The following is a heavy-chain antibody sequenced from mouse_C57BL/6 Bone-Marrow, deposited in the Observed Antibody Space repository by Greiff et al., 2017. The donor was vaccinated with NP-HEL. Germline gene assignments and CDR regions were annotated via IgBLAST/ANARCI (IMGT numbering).Heavy chain of an antibody. Sequence: VQLQQSGAELVRPGASVKLSCTASGFNIKDDYMHWVKQRPEQGLAWIGWIDPVNGDTYYVSKFQGKATITADTSSNTAYLQLSSLTSEDTAVYYCTRWLYYAMDYWGQGTSVTVSS. CDR2: IDPVNGDT. J-gene: IGHJ4*01. D-gene: IGHD2-3*01. CDR1: GFNIKDDY. V-gene: IGHV14-4*01. CDR3: TRWLYYAMDY.